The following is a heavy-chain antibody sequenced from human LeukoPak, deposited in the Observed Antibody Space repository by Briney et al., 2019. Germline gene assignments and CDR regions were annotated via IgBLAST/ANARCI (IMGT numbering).Heavy chain of an antibody. J-gene: IGHJ4*02. CDR3: ARNYYDSSGFYVY. CDR1: GGSISRGTYQ. Sequence: SETLSLTCTVSGGSISRGTYQGSWFRQPAGKGLEWVGRIYSTGATYDNPSLKSRVTISLDTSKSQISLKLSAVTAADTAVYYCARNYYDSSGFYVYWGQGILVTVSS. D-gene: IGHD3-22*01. CDR2: IYSTGAT. V-gene: IGHV4-61*02.